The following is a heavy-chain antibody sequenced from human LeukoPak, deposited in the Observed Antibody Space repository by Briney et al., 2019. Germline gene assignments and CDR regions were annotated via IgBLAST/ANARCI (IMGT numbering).Heavy chain of an antibody. CDR3: ARAGLLWFGELFSAFDI. CDR2: ISYDGSNK. D-gene: IGHD3-10*01. CDR1: GFTFSSYA. J-gene: IGHJ3*02. V-gene: IGHV3-30*04. Sequence: GRSLRLSCAASGFTFSSYAMHWVRQAPGKGLEWVAVISYDGSNKYYAGSVKGRFTISRDNSKNTLYLQMNSLRAEDTAVYYCARAGLLWFGELFSAFDIWGQGTMVTVSS.